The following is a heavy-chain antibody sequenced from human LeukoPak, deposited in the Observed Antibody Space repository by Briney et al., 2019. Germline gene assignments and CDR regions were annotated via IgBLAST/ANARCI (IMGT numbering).Heavy chain of an antibody. Sequence: ASVKVSCKASGYTFTSYDINWVRQATGQGLEWMGWMNPNSGNTGYAQKFQGRVTMTRNTSISTAYMELSSLRSEDTAVYYCAKRESSDYSSGWYPGGIFDYWGQGTLVTVSS. J-gene: IGHJ4*02. CDR3: AKRESSDYSSGWYPGGIFDY. V-gene: IGHV1-8*01. CDR2: MNPNSGNT. CDR1: GYTFTSYD. D-gene: IGHD6-19*01.